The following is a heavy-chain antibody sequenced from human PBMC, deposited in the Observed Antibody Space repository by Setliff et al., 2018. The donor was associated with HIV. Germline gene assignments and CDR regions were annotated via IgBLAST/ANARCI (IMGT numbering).Heavy chain of an antibody. CDR3: ARVEGIAARPLDSSIDY. CDR1: DAPISNYH. J-gene: IGHJ4*02. V-gene: IGHV4-59*08. Sequence: PSETLSLTCTVSDAPISNYHWSWIRQPPGKGLAWIGYIYYSGSTNYNPSLKSRVTISIDTSANHFSLKLESVTAADTAVYYCARVEGIAARPLDSSIDYWGQGTLVTVSS. D-gene: IGHD6-6*01. CDR2: IYYSGST.